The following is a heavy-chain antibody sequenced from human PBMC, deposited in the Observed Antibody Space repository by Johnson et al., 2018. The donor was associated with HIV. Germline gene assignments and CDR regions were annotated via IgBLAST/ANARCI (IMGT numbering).Heavy chain of an antibody. CDR2: IGIAGDT. D-gene: IGHD6-13*01. CDR3: ARASYNSSSWTWDVFDI. Sequence: VQLVESGGGLVQPGRSLRLSCAASGFTFDDYAIHWVRQTPGKGLEWVSAIGIAGDTYYQGSVKGRFSISRENAKNSLYLRMNSLRAGDTAMYYCARASYNSSSWTWDVFDIWGQGTMVTVSS. CDR1: GFTFDDYA. J-gene: IGHJ3*02. V-gene: IGHV3-13*01.